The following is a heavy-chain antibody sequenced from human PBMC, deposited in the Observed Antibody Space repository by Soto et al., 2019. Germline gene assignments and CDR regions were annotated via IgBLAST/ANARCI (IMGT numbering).Heavy chain of an antibody. CDR3: LRDQRHWNEFADQ. Sequence: EVQLVESGGGLVQPGGSLRLSCAASGFAFGSYWMHWVRQAPGKGLVWVSRISQDGTIATQADSVKGRFTISRDNAKNTLYLQMNSLRADDTAVYHCLRDQRHWNEFADQWGQGTLVTVSS. V-gene: IGHV3-74*01. D-gene: IGHD1-1*01. CDR2: ISQDGTIA. J-gene: IGHJ4*02. CDR1: GFAFGSYW.